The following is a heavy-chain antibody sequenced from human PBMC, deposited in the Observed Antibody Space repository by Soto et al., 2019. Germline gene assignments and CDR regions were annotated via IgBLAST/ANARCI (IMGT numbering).Heavy chain of an antibody. V-gene: IGHV3-23*01. CDR1: GFTFSSYA. Sequence: EVQLLESGGGLVQPGGSLRLSCAASGFTFSSYAMSWVRQAPGKGLEWVSPISGSGGSTYYADSVKGRFTISRDNSKNTLYLQMNSLRAEDTAVYYCAKYGVPYYDSSAGFDYWGQGTLVTVSS. D-gene: IGHD3-22*01. CDR2: ISGSGGST. CDR3: AKYGVPYYDSSAGFDY. J-gene: IGHJ4*02.